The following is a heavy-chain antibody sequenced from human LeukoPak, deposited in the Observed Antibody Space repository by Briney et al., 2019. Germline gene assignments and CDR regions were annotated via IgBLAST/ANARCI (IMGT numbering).Heavy chain of an antibody. CDR1: GFTFSSYS. V-gene: IGHV3-48*01. CDR2: ISSASNTI. J-gene: IGHJ4*02. D-gene: IGHD1-26*01. CDR3: ARDKPRGSYYGSIFDS. Sequence: GGSLRLSCAASGFTFSSYSMNWVRQAPGKGLEWVSYISSASNTIYYADSVKGRFTISRDNAKNSLYLQMNSLRAEDTAVYYCARDKPRGSYYGSIFDSWGQGTLVTVSS.